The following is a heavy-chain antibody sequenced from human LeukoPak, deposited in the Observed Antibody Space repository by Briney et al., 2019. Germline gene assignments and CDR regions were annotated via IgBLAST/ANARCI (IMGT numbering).Heavy chain of an antibody. CDR1: GGSFSGHH. CDR3: ARAHTPLRSDYYYYLDV. CDR2: FYFTGPT. J-gene: IGHJ6*03. Sequence: SETLSLTCTVSGGSFSGHHGTWTRHPAGRGLEFIGRFYFTGPTNYNASLLGRVTMSVDTSKSQFSLNLTSVTAADTAVYYCARAHTPLRSDYYYYLDVWGKGTTVTVS. V-gene: IGHV4-4*07. D-gene: IGHD5-18*01.